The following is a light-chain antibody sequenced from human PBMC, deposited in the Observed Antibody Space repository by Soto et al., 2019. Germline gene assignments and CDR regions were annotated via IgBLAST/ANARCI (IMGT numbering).Light chain of an antibody. CDR3: QQYNDWPPRWT. CDR2: SAS. J-gene: IGKJ1*01. Sequence: EIVMTQSPATLSVSPGERATLSCRASQSVSTYLAWYQQKPGQAPRLLIYSASTRATGIPARFGGGGSGTEFTLTISSLQSEDFAVYICQQYNDWPPRWTFGQGTKVEIK. CDR1: QSVSTY. V-gene: IGKV3-15*01.